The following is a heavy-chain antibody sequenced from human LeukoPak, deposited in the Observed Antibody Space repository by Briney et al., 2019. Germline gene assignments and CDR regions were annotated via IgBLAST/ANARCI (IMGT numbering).Heavy chain of an antibody. V-gene: IGHV1-18*01. J-gene: IGHJ4*02. CDR1: GYTFTNYG. D-gene: IGHD2-21*02. CDR2: ISAYSGNT. CDR3: ARDAVSTVTAGGIDY. Sequence: APVKVSCKASGYTFTNYGISWVRQAPGQGLEWMAWISAYSGNTEYAQKMQGRVTMTTDTSTSTAYMELRNLISGDSAVYFCARDAVSTVTAGGIDYWGQGTLVTVSS.